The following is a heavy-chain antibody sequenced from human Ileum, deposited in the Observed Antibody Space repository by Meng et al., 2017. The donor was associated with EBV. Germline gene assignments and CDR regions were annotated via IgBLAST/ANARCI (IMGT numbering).Heavy chain of an antibody. D-gene: IGHD4-17*01. CDR2: IYDSWCT. CDR3: ANGRDYAWHY. V-gene: IGHV4-4*02. J-gene: IGHJ4*02. CDR1: GNSFRMNYW. Sequence: VQCEGQGLGVVRRSVPLSLSLGVSGNSFRMNYWRIWMRWAPGTGLEGLGGIYDSWCTNYNPSYKGRVTRSVDKSKNQISMNLSSVTAADTAVYYCANGRDYAWHYWGQGTLVTVSS.